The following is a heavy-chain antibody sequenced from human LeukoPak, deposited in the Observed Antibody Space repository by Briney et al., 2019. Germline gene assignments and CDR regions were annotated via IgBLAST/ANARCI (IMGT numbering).Heavy chain of an antibody. D-gene: IGHD6-13*01. CDR1: GGTFSSYA. J-gene: IGHJ5*02. CDR3: ASGPYSSSWYNWFDP. CDR2: IIPIFGTA. V-gene: IGHV1-69*05. Sequence: GASVKVSCKACGGTFSSYAISWVRQAPGQGLEWMGGIIPIFGTANYAQKFQGRVTITTDESTSTAYMELSSLRSEDTAVYYCASGPYSSSWYNWFDPWGQGTLVTVSS.